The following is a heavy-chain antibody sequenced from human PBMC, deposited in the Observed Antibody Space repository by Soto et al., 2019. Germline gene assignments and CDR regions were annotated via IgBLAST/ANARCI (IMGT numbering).Heavy chain of an antibody. D-gene: IGHD3-22*01. CDR3: ARVKAYYYDSSGYYYDY. CDR2: IYTSGST. V-gene: IGHV4-4*07. Sequence: SETLSLTCTFSGCYISSYYLSWIRQPAGKGLEWIGRIYTSGSTNYNPSLKSRVTMSVGTSKNQFSLKLSSVTAADTAVYYCARVKAYYYDSSGYYYDYWGQGTLVTVSS. J-gene: IGHJ4*02. CDR1: GCYISSYY.